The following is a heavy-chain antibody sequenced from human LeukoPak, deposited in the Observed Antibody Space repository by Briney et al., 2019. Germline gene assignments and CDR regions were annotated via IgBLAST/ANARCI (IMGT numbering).Heavy chain of an antibody. CDR2: ISSSSTI. CDR1: GFTFSSYS. D-gene: IGHD3-3*01. V-gene: IGHV3-48*02. Sequence: GGSLRLSCAASGFTFSSYSMNWVRQAPGKGLEWVSYISSSSTIYYADSVKGRFTISRDNAKNSLYLQMNSLRDEDTAVYYCARDFWSGFWFDPWGQGTLVTVSS. CDR3: ARDFWSGFWFDP. J-gene: IGHJ5*02.